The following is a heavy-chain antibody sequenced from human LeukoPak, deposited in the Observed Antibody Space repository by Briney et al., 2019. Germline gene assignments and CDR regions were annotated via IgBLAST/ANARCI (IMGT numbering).Heavy chain of an antibody. J-gene: IGHJ3*02. D-gene: IGHD4-23*01. CDR3: ARDAVKPPRWQRPVPPPRFDI. CDR1: GYTFTSYG. Sequence: GASVNVSCKASGYTFTSYGISWVRQAPGQGLEWMGWISAYNGNTNYAQKLQGRVTMTTDTSTSTAYMELRSLRSDDTAVYYCARDAVKPPRWQRPVPPPRFDIWGQGTMVTVSS. CDR2: ISAYNGNT. V-gene: IGHV1-18*01.